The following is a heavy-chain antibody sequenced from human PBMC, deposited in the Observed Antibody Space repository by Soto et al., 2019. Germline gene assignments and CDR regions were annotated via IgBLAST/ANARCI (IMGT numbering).Heavy chain of an antibody. D-gene: IGHD2-15*01. CDR3: ARGPGGPAGPGDH. V-gene: IGHV1-3*01. J-gene: IGHJ4*02. CDR2: INAGNGNT. CDR1: GYTFTSYA. Sequence: QVQLVQSGAEVKKPGASVKVSCKASGYTFTSYAMHWVRQAPGQRLEWMGWINAGNGNTKYSQKFQGRVTITRDTXASTAYMELSSLRSEDTAVYYCARGPGGPAGPGDHWGQGTLVTVSS.